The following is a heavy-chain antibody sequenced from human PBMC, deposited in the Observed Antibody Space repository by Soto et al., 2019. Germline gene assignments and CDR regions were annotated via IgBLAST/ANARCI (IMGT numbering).Heavy chain of an antibody. Sequence: GASVDVSCGTYIYPLPDYYMQYVRQAPGQGLEWLGWINPNNGDTNYAQNFQGRVTMTRDTSISTASMELSSLRSEDTAVYYCARDPPHGYSYEIPPDLEDYYGMDVWGQGTTVKVSS. J-gene: IGHJ6*02. CDR3: ARDPPHGYSYEIPPDLEDYYGMDV. CDR1: IYPLPDYY. D-gene: IGHD5-18*01. CDR2: INPNNGDT. V-gene: IGHV1-2*02.